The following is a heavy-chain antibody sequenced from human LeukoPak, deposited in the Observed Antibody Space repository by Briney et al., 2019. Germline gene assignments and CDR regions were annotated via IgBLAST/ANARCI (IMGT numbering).Heavy chain of an antibody. CDR3: ARNKGLLWFGGFFDP. D-gene: IGHD3-10*01. Sequence: PSGTLSLTCAVSGGSISSSNWWSWVRQPPGKGLEWIGEIYHSGSTNYNPSLKSRVTISVDKSKNQLSLKLSSVTAADTAVYYCARNKGLLWFGGFFDPWGQGTLVTVSS. CDR2: IYHSGST. CDR1: GGSISSSNW. V-gene: IGHV4-4*02. J-gene: IGHJ5*02.